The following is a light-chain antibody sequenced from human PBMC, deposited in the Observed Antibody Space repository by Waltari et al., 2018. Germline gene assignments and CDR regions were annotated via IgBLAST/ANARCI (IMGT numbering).Light chain of an antibody. CDR3: QSYDSSLTGSKI. V-gene: IGLV1-40*01. CDR2: ANK. Sequence: QSVLTQPPSVSGAPGQRVTISCAGSSSNIVAGHAVNWYQKLPGSAPKLPINANKDRPSWVPDRFAASKSGTSASLAITGLQAEDEADYYCQSYDSSLTGSKIFGGGTKLTVL. CDR1: SSNIVAGHA. J-gene: IGLJ2*01.